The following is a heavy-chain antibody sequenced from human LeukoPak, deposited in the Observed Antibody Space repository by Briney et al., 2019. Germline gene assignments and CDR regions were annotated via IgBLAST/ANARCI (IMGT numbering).Heavy chain of an antibody. J-gene: IGHJ5*02. D-gene: IGHD2-21*02. V-gene: IGHV3-23*01. CDR3: ARAYCGGDCYSAGYNWFDP. Sequence: GGSLRLSCAASGFTFSSYAMSWVRQAPGKGLEWVSAISGSGGSTYYADSVKGRFTISRDNSKNTLYVQMNSLRAEDTAVYYCARAYCGGDCYSAGYNWFDPWGQGTLVTVSS. CDR2: ISGSGGST. CDR1: GFTFSSYA.